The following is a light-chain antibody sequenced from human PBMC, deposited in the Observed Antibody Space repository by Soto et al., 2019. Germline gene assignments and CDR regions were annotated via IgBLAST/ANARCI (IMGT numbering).Light chain of an antibody. V-gene: IGKV3-15*01. J-gene: IGKJ4*01. CDR1: RGIGST. CDR2: DTS. CDR3: QHYVNWPLT. Sequence: EVVMTQSPATLSVSPGERATLSCRASRGIGSTLAWYQQKPGQTPRLLIYDTSTRPTGVPARFIGSASGTEFTLTITSLQSEDFAVYYCQHYVNWPLTFGGGTRVENK.